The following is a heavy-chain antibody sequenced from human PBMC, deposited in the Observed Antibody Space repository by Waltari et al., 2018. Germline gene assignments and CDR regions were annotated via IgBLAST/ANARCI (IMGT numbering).Heavy chain of an antibody. CDR1: GFIFSDYW. J-gene: IGHJ4*02. D-gene: IGHD7-27*01. V-gene: IGHV3-74*03. Sequence: EVQLVESGGGSVQPGGSLRLSCTASGFIFSDYWMHWVRQVPGKGLLGVYQDGTDGGGPTYADSVKGRFTISRDNAKNTVYLQMDSLRVEDTAIYYCARDTPGDGIDYWGQGTLVTVSS. CDR2: DGTDGGGP. CDR3: ARDTPGDGIDY.